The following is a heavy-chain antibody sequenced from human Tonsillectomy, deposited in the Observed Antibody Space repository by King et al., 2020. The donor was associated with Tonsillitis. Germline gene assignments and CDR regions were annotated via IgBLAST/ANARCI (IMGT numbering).Heavy chain of an antibody. V-gene: IGHV4-39*01. CDR3: ARSVSGSFDY. D-gene: IGHD1-26*01. CDR1: GGSISSSDHY. J-gene: IGHJ4*02. CDR2: MYYSGTI. Sequence: LQLQESGPGVVKPSETLSLTCTVSGGSISSSDHYWAWIRQPPGKGLEWIGYMYYSGTIFYNPSLKSRITISGGTSENRFSLKLSSVTAAATAVYFCARSVSGSFDYWGQGALVTVSS.